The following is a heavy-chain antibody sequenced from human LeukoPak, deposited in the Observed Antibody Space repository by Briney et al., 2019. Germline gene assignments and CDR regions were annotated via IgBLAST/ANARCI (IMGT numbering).Heavy chain of an antibody. J-gene: IGHJ4*02. CDR1: GGAISSYY. CDR3: AGRTSASGTFYY. V-gene: IGHV4-59*08. D-gene: IGHD6-13*01. Sequence: NASETLSLTCAVSGGAISSYYWGWIRQPPGKGLEWIGYGHHSDTANYNPSLKSRVTISVDTSKSHFSLKLTSVTAADTAVYYCAGRTSASGTFYYWGQGTLVTVSS. CDR2: GHHSDTA.